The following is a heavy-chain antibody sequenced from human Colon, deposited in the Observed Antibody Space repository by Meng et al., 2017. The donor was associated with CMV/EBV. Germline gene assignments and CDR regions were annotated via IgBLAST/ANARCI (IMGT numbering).Heavy chain of an antibody. CDR3: ARIMFCSDTSCYSHYGMDV. CDR2: ISRSGDII. J-gene: IGHJ6*02. V-gene: IGHV3-48*03. Sequence: GESLKISCAASGFSFRNYEVNWVRQAPGKGLEWVAYISRSGDIIYYADSVKGRFTVSRDNANNSLFVQMNSLRGEDTGVYYCARIMFCSDTSCYSHYGMDVWGQGTTVTVSS. CDR1: GFSFRNYE. D-gene: IGHD2-2*02.